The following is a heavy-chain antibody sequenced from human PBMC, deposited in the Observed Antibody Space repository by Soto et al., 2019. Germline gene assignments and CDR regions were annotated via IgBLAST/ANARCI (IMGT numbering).Heavy chain of an antibody. CDR2: IYYSGST. V-gene: IGHV4-61*01. Sequence: QVQLQESGPGLVKPSETLSLTCTVSGGSVSSGSYYWSWIRQPPGKGLEWIGYIYYSGSTNYNPSPRSRVTISVDTSRNQFSLKLSSVTAADAVVYYCARSAGLIDYWGRGTLVTVSS. D-gene: IGHD6-13*01. CDR3: ARSAGLIDY. CDR1: GGSVSSGSYY. J-gene: IGHJ4*02.